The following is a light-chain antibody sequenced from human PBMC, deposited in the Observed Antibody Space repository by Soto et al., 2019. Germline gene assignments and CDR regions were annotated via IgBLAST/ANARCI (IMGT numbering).Light chain of an antibody. Sequence: EIVMTQSPATLSVSPGERATLSCRASQSVVTNVAWYQQKPGQAPRLLIYDASTRAAGIPGRFSGSGSGTEFTLTISSLQSEDFATYSCQQSYSTTWTFGQGTKVEIK. CDR3: QQSYSTTWT. CDR2: DAS. J-gene: IGKJ1*01. V-gene: IGKV3-15*01. CDR1: QSVVTN.